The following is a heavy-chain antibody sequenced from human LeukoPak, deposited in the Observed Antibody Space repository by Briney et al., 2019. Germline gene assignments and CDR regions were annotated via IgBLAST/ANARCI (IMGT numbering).Heavy chain of an antibody. CDR1: GFAFSTYT. CDR3: ATARWGGLNEY. J-gene: IGHJ4*02. V-gene: IGHV3-74*01. D-gene: IGHD3-16*01. Sequence: GGSLRLSCAASGFAFSTYTLHWVRQAPGKGLVWVSRINTDGSSTSYADSVKGRFTISRDNAKNTLYLQMNSLRAEDTAVYYCATARWGGLNEYWGQGTLVTVSS. CDR2: INTDGSST.